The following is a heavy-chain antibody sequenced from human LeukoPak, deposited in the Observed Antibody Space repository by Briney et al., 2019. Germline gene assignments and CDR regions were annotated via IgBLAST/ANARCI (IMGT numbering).Heavy chain of an antibody. CDR1: GGTFSSYA. J-gene: IGHJ6*02. CDR2: IIPIFGTA. D-gene: IGHD2-15*01. Sequence: GASVKVSCKASGGTFSSYAISWVRQAPGQGLEWMGGIIPIFGTANYAQKFQGRVTITADESTSTAYMELSSLRSEDTAVYYCARAQGYCSGGSCYPGICYYYGMDVWSQGTTVTVSS. CDR3: ARAQGYCSGGSCYPGICYYYGMDV. V-gene: IGHV1-69*13.